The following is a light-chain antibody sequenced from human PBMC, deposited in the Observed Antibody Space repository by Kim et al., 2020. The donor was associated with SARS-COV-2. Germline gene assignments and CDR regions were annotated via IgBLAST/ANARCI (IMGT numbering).Light chain of an antibody. V-gene: IGKV3-11*01. J-gene: IGKJ5*01. Sequence: EVVVTQSPATLSLSPGERATLSCRASEDVARYFAWYRQRPGQAPRLLLYDASKRATGIPARFSGSGSGTDFTLTINSLEPEDFAIYFCQQRSSWPLTFGQGTRLEIK. CDR3: QQRSSWPLT. CDR1: EDVARY. CDR2: DAS.